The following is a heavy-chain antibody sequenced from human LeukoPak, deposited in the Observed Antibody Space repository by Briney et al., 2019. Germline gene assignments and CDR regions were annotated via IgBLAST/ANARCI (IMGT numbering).Heavy chain of an antibody. V-gene: IGHV4-34*01. CDR2: IDHSESA. D-gene: IGHD6-19*01. Sequence: SEALSLTCSVYGGSFSGYYWTWIRQPPGKGLEWIGEIDHSESANHSPSLKSRLTMSVDTSKSQFSLRLNSVTAADTATYYCAGRYSSGFYYFDYWGQGALVTVPS. CDR1: GGSFSGYY. CDR3: AGRYSSGFYYFDY. J-gene: IGHJ4*02.